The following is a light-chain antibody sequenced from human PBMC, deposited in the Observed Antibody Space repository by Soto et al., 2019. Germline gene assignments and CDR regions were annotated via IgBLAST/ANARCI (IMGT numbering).Light chain of an antibody. J-gene: IGLJ1*01. CDR3: QSFDSRLSGSV. CDR1: RSNIGAGYD. Sequence: QSVLTQPPSMSGAPGQRVTISCTGSRSNIGAGYDVHWYQQLPGTAPKLLIYGNSNRPSGVPDRFSGSQSGASASLAITGLQADDEADYYCQSFDSRLSGSVFGTGTKLTVL. V-gene: IGLV1-40*01. CDR2: GNS.